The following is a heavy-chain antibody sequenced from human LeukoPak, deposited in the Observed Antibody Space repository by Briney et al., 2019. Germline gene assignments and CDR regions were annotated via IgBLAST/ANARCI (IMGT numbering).Heavy chain of an antibody. CDR1: GFSFSSYA. V-gene: IGHV3-13*04. J-gene: IGHJ5*02. D-gene: IGHD4-17*01. Sequence: GGSLRLSCAASGFSFSSYAMSWVRQATGKGLEWVSAIGTAGDTYYPGSVKGRFTISRENAKNSLYLQMNSLRAGDTAVYYCARTEGYGDFVWFDPWGQGTLVTVSS. CDR3: ARTEGYGDFVWFDP. CDR2: IGTAGDT.